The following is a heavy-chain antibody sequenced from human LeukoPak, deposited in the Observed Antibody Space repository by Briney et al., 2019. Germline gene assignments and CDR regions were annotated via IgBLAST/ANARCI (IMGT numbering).Heavy chain of an antibody. D-gene: IGHD3-22*01. J-gene: IGHJ4*02. CDR2: IADGGETT. CDR3: ARIAARTSGYDY. V-gene: IGHV3-23*01. Sequence: GGSLRLSCAVSGFTFNNYGMSWVRQAPGMGLEWVSAIADGGETTYYADSVKGRFTISRDYSKNTLHLQMNSVRAEDTAVYYCARIAARTSGYDYWGQGILVTVSS. CDR1: GFTFNNYG.